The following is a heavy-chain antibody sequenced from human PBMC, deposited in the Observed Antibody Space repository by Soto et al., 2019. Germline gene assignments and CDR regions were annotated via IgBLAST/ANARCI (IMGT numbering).Heavy chain of an antibody. J-gene: IGHJ4*02. CDR3: ARSSYFGGGDRVLFDY. D-gene: IGHD3-3*01. CDR1: GGSISSGDYY. CDR2: IYYSGST. Sequence: KASETLSLTCTVSGGSISSGDYYWSWIRQPPGKGLEWIGYIYYSGSTYYNPSLKSRVTISVDTSKNQFSLKLSSVTAADTAVYYCARSSYFGGGDRVLFDYWGQGTLVTVSS. V-gene: IGHV4-30-4*01.